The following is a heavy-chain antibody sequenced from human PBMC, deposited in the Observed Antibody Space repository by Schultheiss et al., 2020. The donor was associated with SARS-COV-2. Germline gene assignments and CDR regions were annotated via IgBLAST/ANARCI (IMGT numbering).Heavy chain of an antibody. CDR2: IYYSGST. Sequence: SQTLSLTCTVSGGSISSSSYYWSWIRQPPGKGLEWIGYIYYSGSTNYNPSLKSRVTISVDTSKNQFSLKLSSVTAADTAVYYCARGVGSYYDVFDYWGQGTLVTVSS. D-gene: IGHD1-26*01. J-gene: IGHJ4*02. CDR3: ARGVGSYYDVFDY. CDR1: GGSISSSSYY. V-gene: IGHV4-61*05.